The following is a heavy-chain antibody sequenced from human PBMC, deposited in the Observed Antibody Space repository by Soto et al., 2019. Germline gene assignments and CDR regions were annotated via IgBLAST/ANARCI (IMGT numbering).Heavy chain of an antibody. CDR1: GFTFSNAW. J-gene: IGHJ4*02. D-gene: IGHD1-26*01. CDR3: TTRSSEGELLIRDY. Sequence: EVQLVESGGGLVKPGGSLRLSCAASGFTFSNAWMNWVRQAPGKGLEWVGRIKSKTDGGTTDYAAPVKGRFTISRDDSKNTLYLQMNSLKTEDTAVYYCTTRSSEGELLIRDYWGQGTLVTVSS. V-gene: IGHV3-15*07. CDR2: IKSKTDGGTT.